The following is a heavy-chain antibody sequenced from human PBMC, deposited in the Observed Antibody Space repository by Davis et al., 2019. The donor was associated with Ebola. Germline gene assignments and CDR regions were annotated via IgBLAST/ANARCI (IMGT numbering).Heavy chain of an antibody. J-gene: IGHJ4*02. V-gene: IGHV1-2*02. CDR2: INPNSGGT. D-gene: IGHD2-15*01. Sequence: ASVKVSCKASGYTFTGYYMHWVRQAPGQGLEWMGWINPNSGGTNYAQKFQGRVTMTRDTSISTAYMELSRLRSDDTAVYYCARGAPDIVVVLYYFDYWGQGTLVTVSS. CDR1: GYTFTGYY. CDR3: ARGAPDIVVVLYYFDY.